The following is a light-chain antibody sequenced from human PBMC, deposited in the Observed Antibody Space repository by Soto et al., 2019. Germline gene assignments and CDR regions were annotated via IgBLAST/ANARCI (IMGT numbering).Light chain of an antibody. Sequence: VVLTQSPATPSLSPGERATLSCRTSLSVSVYLDWYQRKPGQAPRLLISDASNRATGIPARFSGSGSGTDFTLTIRSLEPEDFAVYYCHQRQYWPPITFGQGTRLEIK. CDR1: LSVSVY. J-gene: IGKJ5*01. CDR3: HQRQYWPPIT. V-gene: IGKV3-11*01. CDR2: DAS.